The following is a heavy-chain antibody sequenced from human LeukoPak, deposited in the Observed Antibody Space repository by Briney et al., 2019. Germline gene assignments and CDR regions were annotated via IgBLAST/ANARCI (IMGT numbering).Heavy chain of an antibody. CDR2: ITGSSAST. D-gene: IGHD3-22*01. Sequence: GGSLRLSCAASGFTFSSYAMSWVRQPPGKGLEWVSSITGSSASTYYADSVKGRFTISRDNSKNTLYLQMNSLRAEDMAVYFCAKLDYYDTRWGQGTLVTVSS. CDR3: AKLDYYDTR. J-gene: IGHJ4*02. V-gene: IGHV3-23*01. CDR1: GFTFSSYA.